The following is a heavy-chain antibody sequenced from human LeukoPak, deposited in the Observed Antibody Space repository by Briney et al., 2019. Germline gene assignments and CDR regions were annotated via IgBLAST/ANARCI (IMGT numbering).Heavy chain of an antibody. CDR2: IYYSGST. V-gene: IGHV4-39*07. Sequence: KSSETLSLTCTVSGGSISSSSYYWGWIRQPPGKGLEWIGSIYYSGSTYYNPSLKSRVTISVDTSKNQFSLKLSSVTAADTAVYYCARISGSYYKSHLNYFDYWGQGTLVTVSS. CDR1: GGSISSSSYY. J-gene: IGHJ4*02. D-gene: IGHD3-10*01. CDR3: ARISGSYYKSHLNYFDY.